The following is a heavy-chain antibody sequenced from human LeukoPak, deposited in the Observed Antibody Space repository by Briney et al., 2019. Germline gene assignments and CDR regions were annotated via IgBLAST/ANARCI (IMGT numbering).Heavy chain of an antibody. D-gene: IGHD3-3*01. Sequence: PSETLSLTCTVSGGSISSYYWSWIRQPPGKGLEWIGYIYYSGGTNYNPSLKSRVTISVDTSKNQFSLKLSSVTAADTAVYYCARSAPDYDFWSGYQNYYYYYMDVWGKGTTVTVSS. J-gene: IGHJ6*03. CDR1: GGSISSYY. V-gene: IGHV4-59*01. CDR3: ARSAPDYDFWSGYQNYYYYYMDV. CDR2: IYYSGGT.